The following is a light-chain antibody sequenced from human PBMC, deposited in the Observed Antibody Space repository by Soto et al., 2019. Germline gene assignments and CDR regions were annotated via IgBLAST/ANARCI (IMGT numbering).Light chain of an antibody. J-gene: IGLJ1*01. CDR2: DVS. Sequence: QSVLPQPASVSGAPGPSITISCTGTSSDVGGYNYVSWYQQHPGKAPKLMIYDVSNRPSGVSNRFSGSKSGNTASLTISGLQAEDEADYYRSSYTSSSSYDFRTGSKVTVL. CDR3: SSYTSSSSYD. CDR1: SSDVGGYNY. V-gene: IGLV2-14*01.